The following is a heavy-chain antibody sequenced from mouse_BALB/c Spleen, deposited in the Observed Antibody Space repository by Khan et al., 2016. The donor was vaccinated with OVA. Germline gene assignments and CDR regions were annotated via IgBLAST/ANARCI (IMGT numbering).Heavy chain of an antibody. CDR1: GFSLTDYG. J-gene: IGHJ2*01. Sequence: VQLQESGPGLVAPSQSLSITCTVSGFSLTDYGVSWIRQPPGKGLEWLGVIWGGGITYYNSALKSRLSISKDNSKSQVFLKMNSLQTDDTAMYYCAKHLILYLYYFDYWGQGTTLTVSS. CDR3: AKHLILYLYYFDY. V-gene: IGHV2-6-5*01. CDR2: IWGGGIT.